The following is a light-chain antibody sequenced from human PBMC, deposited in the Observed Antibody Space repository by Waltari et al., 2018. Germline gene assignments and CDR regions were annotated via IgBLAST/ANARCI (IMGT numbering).Light chain of an antibody. CDR2: AAS. V-gene: IGKV1-39*01. CDR3: QQSDNFPRT. CDR1: QSIGTY. Sequence: DIQMTQSPSSLSASAGDRVTITCRASQSIGTYVNWYQQKPGKAPNVLIYAASTLQRGVPSRFSGTGSGTDFTLTISSLQPEDFATYYCQQSDNFPRTFGQGTKVEIK. J-gene: IGKJ1*01.